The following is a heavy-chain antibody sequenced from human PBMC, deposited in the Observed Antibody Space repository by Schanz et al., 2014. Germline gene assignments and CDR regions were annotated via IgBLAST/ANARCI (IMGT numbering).Heavy chain of an antibody. CDR1: GFTFSRHA. CDR3: AGDWASGRYYSDY. CDR2: ITYDGSNK. V-gene: IGHV3-30*09. D-gene: IGHD1-26*01. J-gene: IGHJ4*02. Sequence: QVELVESGGGVVQPGRSLRLSCAASGFTFSRHAMHWVRQAAGKGLEWVAAITYDGSNKYYAKSVKGRFAISRDNSKDTLYLQMNSLRTEDTAVYYCAGDWASGRYYSDYWGQGTLVTVSS.